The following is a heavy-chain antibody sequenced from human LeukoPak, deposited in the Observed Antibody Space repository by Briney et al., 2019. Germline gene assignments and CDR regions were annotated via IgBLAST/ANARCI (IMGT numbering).Heavy chain of an antibody. D-gene: IGHD4-17*01. V-gene: IGHV4-34*01. CDR2: INHSGST. CDR1: GGSFSGYS. CDR3: ARGPYGDYGVFYY. J-gene: IGHJ4*02. Sequence: PSETLSLTCAVSGGSFSGYSWSWIRQPPGKGLEWIGEINHSGSTNYNPSLKSRVTISVDTSKNQFSLKLSSVTAADTAVYYCARGPYGDYGVFYYWGQGTLVTVS.